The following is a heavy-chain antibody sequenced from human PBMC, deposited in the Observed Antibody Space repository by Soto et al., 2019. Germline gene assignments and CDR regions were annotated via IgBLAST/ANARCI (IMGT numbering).Heavy chain of an antibody. Sequence: ASVKVSCKASGYTFTSYAMHCVRQAPGQRLEWMGWINAGNGNTKYAQKFQGRVTMTRNTSISTAYMELSSLRSEDTAVYYCARTLYGDNVDYWGQGTLVTVSS. J-gene: IGHJ4*02. CDR1: GYTFTSYA. CDR2: INAGNGNT. V-gene: IGHV1-3*01. D-gene: IGHD4-17*01. CDR3: ARTLYGDNVDY.